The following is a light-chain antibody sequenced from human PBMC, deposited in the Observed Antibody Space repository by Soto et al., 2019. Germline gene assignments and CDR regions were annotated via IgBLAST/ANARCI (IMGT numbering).Light chain of an antibody. CDR3: CSYAGSFTLVV. Sequence: QTVVTQPRAVSGSPGQSVTISCTGTSSDVGAYNYVSWYQQHPGKAPKLIIYDVTERPSGVPDHFSGSKSGNTASLTISGLQPEHEADYYCCSYAGSFTLVVFGGGTKLTVL. J-gene: IGLJ3*02. CDR2: DVT. V-gene: IGLV2-11*01. CDR1: SSDVGAYNY.